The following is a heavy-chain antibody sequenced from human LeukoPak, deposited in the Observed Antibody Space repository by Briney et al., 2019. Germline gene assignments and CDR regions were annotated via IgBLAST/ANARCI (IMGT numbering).Heavy chain of an antibody. CDR1: GGSISSGDYY. D-gene: IGHD3-22*01. J-gene: IGHJ5*02. Sequence: SQTLSLTCTVSGGSISSGDYYWSWSRQPPGKGLEWIAYMYYSGSTYYNPSLKSRVPLSADTSQNQLSLKLSSVTAADTAVYYCARPYYYDSRIDPWGQGILVTVSS. V-gene: IGHV4-30-4*01. CDR3: ARPYYYDSRIDP. CDR2: MYYSGST.